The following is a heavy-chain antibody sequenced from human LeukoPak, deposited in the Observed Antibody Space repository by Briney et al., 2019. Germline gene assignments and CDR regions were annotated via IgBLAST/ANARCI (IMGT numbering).Heavy chain of an antibody. CDR3: ARAPGAFDY. Sequence: LSCAASGFTFSSYWMHWVRQHPGKGLEWIGYIYHSGLSYYNPSLKNRISISIDTSSNQFSLKLTSMTAADTAVYYCARAPGAFDYWGQGILVTVSS. V-gene: IGHV4-30-4*08. CDR2: IYHSGLS. CDR1: GFTFSSYW. D-gene: IGHD3-10*01. J-gene: IGHJ4*02.